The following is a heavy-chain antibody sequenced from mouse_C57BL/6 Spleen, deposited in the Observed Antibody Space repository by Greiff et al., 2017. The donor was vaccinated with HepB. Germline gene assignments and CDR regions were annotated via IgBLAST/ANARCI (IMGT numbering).Heavy chain of an antibody. J-gene: IGHJ2*01. CDR2: IYPGSGST. Sequence: QVQLQQSGAELVKPGASVKMSCKASGYTFTSYWITWVKQRPGQGLEWIGDIYPGSGSTNYNEKFKSKATLTVDTSSSTAYMQLSSLTSEDSAVYYCARWRDYYGSSSSYFDYWGQGTTLTVSS. CDR3: ARWRDYYGSSSSYFDY. CDR1: GYTFTSYW. V-gene: IGHV1-55*01. D-gene: IGHD1-1*01.